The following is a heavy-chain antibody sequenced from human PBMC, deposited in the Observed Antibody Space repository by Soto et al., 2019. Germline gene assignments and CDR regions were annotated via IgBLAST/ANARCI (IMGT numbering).Heavy chain of an antibody. V-gene: IGHV6-1*01. Sequence: PSQTLSLTCAITGDSVSSNSAGWSWVRQSPSRGLEWLGRTYYRSKWYYEYAVSVRGRITINPDTSKNQYSLQLNSVTPEDTAVYYCARLDYGSGSPSGMDVWGQGTTVTVSS. CDR1: GDSVSSNSAG. J-gene: IGHJ6*02. CDR3: ARLDYGSGSPSGMDV. D-gene: IGHD3-10*01. CDR2: TYYRSKWYY.